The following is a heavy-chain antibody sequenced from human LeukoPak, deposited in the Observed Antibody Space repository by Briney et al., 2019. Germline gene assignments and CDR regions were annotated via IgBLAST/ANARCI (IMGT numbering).Heavy chain of an antibody. CDR3: ARQVAGLDY. D-gene: IGHD6-19*01. V-gene: IGHV3-48*03. CDR1: GFTFSSYG. Sequence: GGSLRLSCAASGFTFSSYGMNWVRQAPGKGLKWVSYISSSGSTIYYADSVKGRFAISRDNAKNSLYLQMNSLRAEDTAVYYCARQVAGLDYWGQGTLVTVSS. J-gene: IGHJ4*02. CDR2: ISSSGSTI.